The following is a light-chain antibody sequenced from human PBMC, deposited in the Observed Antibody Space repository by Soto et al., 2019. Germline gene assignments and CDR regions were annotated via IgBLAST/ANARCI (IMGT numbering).Light chain of an antibody. Sequence: DIQMTQSPSTLSASVGDRVTITCRASQSISSWLAWYQQKPGKAPKLLIYDASSLESGVPSRFSGSGSGTEFTLTISSLHPHDFAPYSPQQYNSYYTWKFGQGTQVEIK. CDR3: QQYNSYYTWK. CDR2: DAS. J-gene: IGKJ1*01. V-gene: IGKV1-5*01. CDR1: QSISSW.